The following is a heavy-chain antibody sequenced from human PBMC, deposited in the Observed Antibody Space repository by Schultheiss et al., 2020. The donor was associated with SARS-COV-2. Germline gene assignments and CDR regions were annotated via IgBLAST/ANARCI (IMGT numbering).Heavy chain of an antibody. CDR1: GGSVSSGSYY. Sequence: SETLSLTCTVSGGSVSSGSYYWSWIRQPAGKGLEWIGRIHTSGTTNFNSSLKSRVTMSVDTSKNQFSLKLSSVTAADTAVYYCARGRNRRFDYWGQGTLVTVSS. V-gene: IGHV4-61*02. CDR3: ARGRNRRFDY. J-gene: IGHJ4*02. CDR2: IHTSGTT.